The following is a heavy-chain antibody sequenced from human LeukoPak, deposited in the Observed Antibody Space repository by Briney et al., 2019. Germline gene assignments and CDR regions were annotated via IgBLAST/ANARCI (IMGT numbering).Heavy chain of an antibody. CDR1: GYTFTVYY. D-gene: IGHD3-22*01. V-gene: IGHV1-2*02. J-gene: IGHJ4*02. CDR2: INPNSGGT. Sequence: ASVKVSCKASGYTFTVYYIHWARQAPGQGLEWMGWINPNSGGTKYAQKFQGRVTITRNTSISTAYMELSSLRSEDTAVYYCAREDFYDSGSNDYWGQGTLVTVSS. CDR3: AREDFYDSGSNDY.